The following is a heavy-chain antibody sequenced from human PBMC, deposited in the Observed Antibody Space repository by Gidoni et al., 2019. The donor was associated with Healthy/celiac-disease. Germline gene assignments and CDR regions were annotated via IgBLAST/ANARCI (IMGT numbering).Heavy chain of an antibody. D-gene: IGHD3-22*01. CDR2: IYYSGST. CDR1: GGSISSYY. CDR3: ARTPYYDSSGYYYYYYGMDV. Sequence: QVQLQESGPGLVKPSETLSLTCTVPGGSISSYYWSWIRQSPGKGLEWIGYIYYSGSTNYNPSLKSRVTISVDTSKNQFSLKLSSVTAADTAVYYCARTPYYDSSGYYYYYYGMDVWGQGTTVTVSS. V-gene: IGHV4-59*01. J-gene: IGHJ6*02.